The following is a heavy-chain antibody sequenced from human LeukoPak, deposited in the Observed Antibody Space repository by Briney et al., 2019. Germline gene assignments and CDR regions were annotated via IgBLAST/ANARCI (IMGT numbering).Heavy chain of an antibody. CDR1: GFTFSSYG. Sequence: PGGSLRLSCAASGFTFSSYGMHWVRQAPGKGLEWVAVIWYDGSNKYYADSVKGRFTISRDNSKNTLYLQMNSLRAEDTALYYCARGRGSHWVSFDYWGQGTLVTVFS. J-gene: IGHJ4*02. CDR3: ARGRGSHWVSFDY. V-gene: IGHV3-33*01. CDR2: IWYDGSNK. D-gene: IGHD1-26*01.